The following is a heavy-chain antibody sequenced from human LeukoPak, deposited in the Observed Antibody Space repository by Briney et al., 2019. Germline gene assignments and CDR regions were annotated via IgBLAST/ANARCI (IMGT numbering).Heavy chain of an antibody. CDR1: GGSISSGSYY. D-gene: IGHD4-17*01. V-gene: IGHV4-61*02. J-gene: IGHJ4*02. Sequence: SETLSLTCAVSGGSISSGSYYWGWIRQPVGKGLEWIGRISPSGSTNYHPSLKSRVTISVETSMNQLSLNLTSVTATDTAVYYCAKKMTTVITFDYWGQGTLVTVSS. CDR3: AKKMTTVITFDY. CDR2: ISPSGST.